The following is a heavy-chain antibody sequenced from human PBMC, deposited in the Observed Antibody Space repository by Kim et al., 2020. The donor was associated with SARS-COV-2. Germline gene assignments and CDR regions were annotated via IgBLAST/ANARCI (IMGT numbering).Heavy chain of an antibody. Sequence: SETLSLTCAVYGGSFSGYYWSWIRQPPGKGLEWIGEINHSGSTNYNPSLKSRVTISVDTSKNQFSLKLSSVTAADTAVYYCARGAKYQLPKTRHYYYYMDVWGKGTTVTVSS. V-gene: IGHV4-34*01. D-gene: IGHD2-2*01. CDR1: GGSFSGYY. J-gene: IGHJ6*03. CDR3: ARGAKYQLPKTRHYYYYMDV. CDR2: INHSGST.